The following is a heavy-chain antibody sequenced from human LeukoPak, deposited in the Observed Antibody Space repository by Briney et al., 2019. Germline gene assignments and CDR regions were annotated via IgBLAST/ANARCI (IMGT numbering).Heavy chain of an antibody. CDR3: ARLGTAYDY. D-gene: IGHD1-1*01. Sequence: SGTLSLTCTVSGGSIITTNYYWGWIRQPPGKGLEWIGSIYYSGNTYYKPSLKSRVTISVDTSKNQFSLKLTSVTAADTAVYYCARLGTAYDYWGRGTLVTVSS. J-gene: IGHJ4*02. CDR2: IYYSGNT. CDR1: GGSIITTNYY. V-gene: IGHV4-39*07.